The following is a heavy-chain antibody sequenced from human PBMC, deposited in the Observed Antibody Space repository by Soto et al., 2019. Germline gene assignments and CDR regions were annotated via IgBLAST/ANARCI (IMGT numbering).Heavy chain of an antibody. J-gene: IGHJ4*02. V-gene: IGHV1-69*06. CDR2: IIPMFDTT. CDR3: AREVVTETTLGYFDF. D-gene: IGHD2-21*02. CDR1: GGSFSSDA. Sequence: SVKVSCKTAGGSFSSDAITWVRQAPGQGLEWIGEIIPMFDTTNYAPEFQGRVTITADTATTTVYMEVNRLTPDDTAVYYCAREVVTETTLGYFDFWGQGALVTVSS.